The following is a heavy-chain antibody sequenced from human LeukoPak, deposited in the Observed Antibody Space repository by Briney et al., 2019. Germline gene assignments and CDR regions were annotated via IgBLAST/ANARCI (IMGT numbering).Heavy chain of an antibody. CDR2: ISYDGSNK. J-gene: IGHJ3*02. V-gene: IGHV3-30*04. CDR3: ARTSGGWTFDI. Sequence: PGRSLRLSCAAYGFTFSNYAMHWDRQAPGKGLEWVALISYDGSNKYYADCVKGRFTISRDNSKNTVYLQMNGLRAEDTAVYYCARTSGGWTFDIWGQGTMVTVSS. D-gene: IGHD6-19*01. CDR1: GFTFSNYA.